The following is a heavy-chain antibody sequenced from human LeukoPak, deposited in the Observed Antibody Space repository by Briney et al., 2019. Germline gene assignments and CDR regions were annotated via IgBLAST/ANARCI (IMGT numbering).Heavy chain of an antibody. CDR3: ARNFCSSTSCYFDY. Sequence: PSQTLSLTCTVSGGSISSGGYYWSWIRQHPGKGLEWIGYIYYSGSTYYNPSLKSRVTISVDTSKNQFSLKLSSVTAADTAVYYCARNFCSSTSCYFDYWGQGTLVTVSS. D-gene: IGHD2-2*01. CDR1: GGSISSGGYY. CDR2: IYYSGST. V-gene: IGHV4-31*03. J-gene: IGHJ4*02.